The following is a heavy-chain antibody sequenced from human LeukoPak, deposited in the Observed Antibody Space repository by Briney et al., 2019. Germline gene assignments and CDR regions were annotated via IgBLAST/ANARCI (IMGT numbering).Heavy chain of an antibody. CDR2: IWYDGSNK. V-gene: IGHV3-33*01. J-gene: IGHJ5*02. D-gene: IGHD2-15*01. CDR3: ARGLGYCSGGSCSGFNWFDP. Sequence: PGGSLRLSCAASGFTFSSYGMHWVRQAPGKGLEWVAVIWYDGSNKYYADSVKGRFTISRDNSKNTLYLQMNSLRAEDTAVYYCARGLGYCSGGSCSGFNWFDPWGQGTLVTVSS. CDR1: GFTFSSYG.